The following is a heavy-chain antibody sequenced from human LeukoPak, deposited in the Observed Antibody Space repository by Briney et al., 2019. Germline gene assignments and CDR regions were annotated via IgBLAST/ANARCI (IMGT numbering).Heavy chain of an antibody. Sequence: ASVKVSCKASGYTFNDKYLHWVRQAPGQGLEWMGWINPNRGGTNYAQNFQGRVTMTRDTSISTAYMEVSRLISDDTAVYYCARGGSASFDYWGQGTLVTVPS. CDR1: GYTFNDKY. CDR3: ARGGSASFDY. J-gene: IGHJ4*02. D-gene: IGHD3-16*01. V-gene: IGHV1-2*02. CDR2: INPNRGGT.